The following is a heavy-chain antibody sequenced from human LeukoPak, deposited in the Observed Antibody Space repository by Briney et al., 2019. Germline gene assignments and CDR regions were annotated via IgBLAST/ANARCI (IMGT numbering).Heavy chain of an antibody. Sequence: GGSLRLSCAASGFTFSAYSMNWVRPAPGKGLEWLSYISGSSSAIYYADSVKGRFTISRDNAKNSLYLQMNSLRAEDTAVYYCARIGNFDYWGQGTLVTVSS. V-gene: IGHV3-48*01. CDR1: GFTFSAYS. CDR2: ISGSSSAI. D-gene: IGHD3-10*01. J-gene: IGHJ4*02. CDR3: ARIGNFDY.